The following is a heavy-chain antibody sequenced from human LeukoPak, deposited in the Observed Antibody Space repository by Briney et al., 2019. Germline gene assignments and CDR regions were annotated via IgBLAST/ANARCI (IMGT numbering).Heavy chain of an antibody. J-gene: IGHJ4*02. CDR2: ISYDGSNK. Sequence: LRLSCAASGFTFSSYGMHWVRQAPGKGLEWVAVISYDGSNKYYADSVKGRFTISRDNSKNTLYLQMNSLRAEDTAVYYCARGQHPYYFDYWGQGTLVTVSS. D-gene: IGHD5-18*01. CDR1: GFTFSSYG. V-gene: IGHV3-30*03. CDR3: ARGQHPYYFDY.